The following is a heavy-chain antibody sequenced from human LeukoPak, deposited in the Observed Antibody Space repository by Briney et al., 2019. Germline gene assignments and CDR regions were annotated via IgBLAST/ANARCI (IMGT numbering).Heavy chain of an antibody. D-gene: IGHD1-26*01. V-gene: IGHV3-23*01. J-gene: IGHJ4*02. CDR2: ISDSGGST. CDR3: AKPIVGPKRTHFDS. Sequence: GGSLRLSCAASGFSFSSYAMNWVRQAPGKGLEWVSAISDSGGSTYYAGSVKGRFTISRDNSKSTLYLQMNSLRAEDTAVYYCAKPIVGPKRTHFDSWGQGTLVTVSS. CDR1: GFSFSSYA.